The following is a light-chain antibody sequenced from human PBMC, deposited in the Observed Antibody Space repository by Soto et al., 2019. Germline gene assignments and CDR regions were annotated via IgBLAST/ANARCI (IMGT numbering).Light chain of an antibody. Sequence: DIQMTQSPSSLSASVGDRVTITCQASHDIRKYLNWYQQKPGKAPRLLIYDASNMEKGVPSRFTGSGSGTDFILTISSLQPEDIATYYCQHYNSLPFTFGQGTKLEMK. V-gene: IGKV1-33*01. CDR2: DAS. CDR1: HDIRKY. J-gene: IGKJ2*01. CDR3: QHYNSLPFT.